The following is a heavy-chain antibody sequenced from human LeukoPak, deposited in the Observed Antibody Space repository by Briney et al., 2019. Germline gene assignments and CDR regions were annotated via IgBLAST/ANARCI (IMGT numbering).Heavy chain of an antibody. CDR3: SRDHPGSNSFDY. CDR2: LKTDGSRT. Sequence: GGSLRLSCAASGFTFNQYWMHWVRQAPGAGLEWVSRLKTDGSRTNYTDSVKGRFTISRDNARNTVYLQMNSLRAEDTAVYYCSRDHPGSNSFDYWGQGTLVTVSS. V-gene: IGHV3-74*01. D-gene: IGHD4-11*01. J-gene: IGHJ4*02. CDR1: GFTFNQYW.